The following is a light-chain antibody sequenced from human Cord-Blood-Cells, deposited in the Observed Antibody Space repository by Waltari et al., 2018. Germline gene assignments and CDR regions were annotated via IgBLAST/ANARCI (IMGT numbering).Light chain of an antibody. J-gene: IGKJ3*01. CDR1: QSISSY. CDR3: QQSYSTPPVT. V-gene: IGKV1-39*01. Sequence: DIQMTQSPSSLSASVGDSVTITCRASQSISSYLNWYQQKPGKAPKLLIYAASSLQSGVTSRFSGSGSGTDFTLTISSLQPEDFATYYCQQSYSTPPVTFGPGTKVDIK. CDR2: AAS.